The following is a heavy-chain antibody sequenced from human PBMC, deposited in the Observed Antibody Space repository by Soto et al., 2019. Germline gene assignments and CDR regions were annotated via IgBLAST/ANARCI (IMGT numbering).Heavy chain of an antibody. D-gene: IGHD2-21*01. Sequence: GGSLKISCKGSGYSFTSYWIGWVRQMPGKGLGRMGIIYPGDSDTRYSPSSQGQVTISAYKSISTAYLQWSSLKASDTAMYYCARRDNVVVHDAFDIWGQGTMVTVSS. CDR3: ARRDNVVVHDAFDI. CDR1: GYSFTSYW. J-gene: IGHJ3*02. V-gene: IGHV5-51*01. CDR2: IYPGDSDT.